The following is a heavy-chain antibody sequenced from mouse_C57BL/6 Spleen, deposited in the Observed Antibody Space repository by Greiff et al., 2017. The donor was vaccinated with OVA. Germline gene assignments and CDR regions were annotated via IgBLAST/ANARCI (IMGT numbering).Heavy chain of an antibody. J-gene: IGHJ3*01. CDR3: ARGAPAY. CDR2: ISDGGSYT. Sequence: EVKVVESGGGLVKPGGSLKLSCAASGFTFSSYAMSWVRQTPEKRLEWVATISDGGSYTYYPDNVKGRFTISRDNAKNNLYLQMSHLKSEDTAMYYCARGAPAYWGQGTLVTVSA. D-gene: IGHD6-1*01. CDR1: GFTFSSYA. V-gene: IGHV5-4*03.